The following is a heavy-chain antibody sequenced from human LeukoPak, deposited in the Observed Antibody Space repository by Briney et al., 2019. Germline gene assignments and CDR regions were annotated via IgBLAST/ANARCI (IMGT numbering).Heavy chain of an antibody. D-gene: IGHD2-15*01. J-gene: IGHJ6*03. CDR1: GGSFSGYY. V-gene: IGHV4-34*01. CDR3: ARSNPFYCSGGSCYGFYYYYYMDV. CDR2: INHSGST. Sequence: SETLSLTCAVYGGSFSGYYWSWIRQPPGKGLEWIGEINHSGSTNYNPSLKSRVTISVDTSKNQFSLKLSSVTAADTAVYYCARSNPFYCSGGSCYGFYYYYYMDVWGKGTTVTVSS.